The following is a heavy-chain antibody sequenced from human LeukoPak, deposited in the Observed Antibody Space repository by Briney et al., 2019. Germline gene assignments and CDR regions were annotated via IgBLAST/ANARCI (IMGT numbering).Heavy chain of an antibody. Sequence: ASVKVSCKASGYTFTGYYMHWVRQAPGQGLEWMGWINPNSGGTNYAQKFQGRVTMTRDTSISTAYMELSRLRSDDTAVYYCAGDLVGANPIDYWGQGTLVTVSS. V-gene: IGHV1-2*02. J-gene: IGHJ4*02. CDR3: AGDLVGANPIDY. CDR2: INPNSGGT. CDR1: GYTFTGYY. D-gene: IGHD1-26*01.